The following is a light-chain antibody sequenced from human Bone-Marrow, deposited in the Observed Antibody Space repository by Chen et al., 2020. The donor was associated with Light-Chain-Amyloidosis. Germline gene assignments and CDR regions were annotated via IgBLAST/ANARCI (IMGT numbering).Light chain of an antibody. Sequence: DIVMTPSPDPPAVALGGRATINCKSSQSVLYSSNNKNYLAWYQQKPGQPPKLLIHWTSTRESGVPDRFSGSGSGTDFTLTISSLQAEVVAVYYCQQYYNTLTFGPGTKVNIK. CDR2: WTS. CDR3: QQYYNTLT. CDR1: QSVLYSSNNKNY. V-gene: IGKV4-1*01. J-gene: IGKJ3*01.